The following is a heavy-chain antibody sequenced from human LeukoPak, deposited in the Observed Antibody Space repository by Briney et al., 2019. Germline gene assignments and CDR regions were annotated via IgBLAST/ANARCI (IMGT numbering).Heavy chain of an antibody. D-gene: IGHD3-22*01. J-gene: IGHJ4*02. V-gene: IGHV3-48*02. CDR1: GFTFTSYS. Sequence: GGSLRLSCAASGFTFTSYSMNWVRQAPGKGLEWVSFISTSSSTIYYADSVKGRFTISRDNAENSLYLQMNSLRDEDTAVYYCARDRGYGYYDSSGYFWGQGTLVTVSS. CDR3: ARDRGYGYYDSSGYF. CDR2: ISTSSSTI.